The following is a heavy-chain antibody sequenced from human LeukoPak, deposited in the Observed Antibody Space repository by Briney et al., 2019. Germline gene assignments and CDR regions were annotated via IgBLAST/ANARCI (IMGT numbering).Heavy chain of an antibody. D-gene: IGHD5-12*01. Sequence: GGSLRLTCAASGFTFNYYAMSWVSQAPGKGLEGVAALSGGGTGAVYADSVKGRFTISRDNSKNTLYLQMNSLRAEDTAVYYCAKDPRATPTRGWDDIWGQGTMVTVSS. CDR2: LSGGGTGA. CDR1: GFTFNYYA. CDR3: AKDPRATPTRGWDDI. V-gene: IGHV3-23*01. J-gene: IGHJ3*02.